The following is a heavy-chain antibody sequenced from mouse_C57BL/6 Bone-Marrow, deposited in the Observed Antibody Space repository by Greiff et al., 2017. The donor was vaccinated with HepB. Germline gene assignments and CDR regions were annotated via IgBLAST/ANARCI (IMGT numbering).Heavy chain of an antibody. CDR2: IRNKANNHAT. J-gene: IGHJ3*01. CDR3: TRQTAQASWFAY. D-gene: IGHD3-2*02. Sequence: EVMLVESGGGLVQPGGSMKLSCAASGFTFSDSWMDWVRQSPEKGLEWVAEIRNKANNHATYYAESVKGRFTISRDDSKSSVYLQMNSLRAEDTGIYYCTRQTAQASWFAYWGQGTLVTVSA. V-gene: IGHV6-6*01. CDR1: GFTFSDSW.